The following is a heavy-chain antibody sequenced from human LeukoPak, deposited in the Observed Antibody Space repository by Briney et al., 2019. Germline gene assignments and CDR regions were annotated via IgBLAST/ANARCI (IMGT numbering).Heavy chain of an antibody. D-gene: IGHD3-10*01. CDR2: IYHSGST. CDR1: GGSISSGGYY. Sequence: SQTLSLTCTVSGGSISSGGYYWSWIRQPPGKGLEWIGYIYHSGSTYYNPSLKSRVTISVDTSKNQFSLKLSSVTAADTAVYYCARLRRTITMVRGVKGHFDYWGQGTLVTVSS. CDR3: ARLRRTITMVRGVKGHFDY. J-gene: IGHJ4*02. V-gene: IGHV4-30-2*03.